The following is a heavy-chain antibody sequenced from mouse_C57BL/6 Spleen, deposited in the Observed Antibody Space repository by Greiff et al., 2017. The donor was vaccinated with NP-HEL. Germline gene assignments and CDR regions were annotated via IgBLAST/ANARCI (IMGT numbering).Heavy chain of an antibody. Sequence: VQLQESGAELARPGASVKLSCKASGYTFTSYGISWVKQRTGQGLEWIGEIYPRSGNTYYNEKFKGKATLTADKSSSTAYMELRSLTSEDSAVYFCAREDSSGFYAMDYWGQGTSVTVSS. CDR2: IYPRSGNT. J-gene: IGHJ4*01. CDR1: GYTFTSYG. CDR3: AREDSSGFYAMDY. V-gene: IGHV1-81*01. D-gene: IGHD3-2*02.